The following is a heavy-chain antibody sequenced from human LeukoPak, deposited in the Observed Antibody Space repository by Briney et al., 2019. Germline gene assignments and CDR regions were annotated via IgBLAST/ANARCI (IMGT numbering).Heavy chain of an antibody. CDR1: GYTFTSYY. V-gene: IGHV1-46*01. Sequence: ASVKVSCKASGYTFTSYYMHWVRQAPGQGLEWMGMINPSGGSTSYAQKFQGRVTMTRDMSTSTVYMELSSLRSEDTAVYYCARAGTMVRGVIITEDYYYMDVWGKGTTVTVSS. CDR2: INPSGGST. CDR3: ARAGTMVRGVIITEDYYYMDV. D-gene: IGHD3-10*01. J-gene: IGHJ6*03.